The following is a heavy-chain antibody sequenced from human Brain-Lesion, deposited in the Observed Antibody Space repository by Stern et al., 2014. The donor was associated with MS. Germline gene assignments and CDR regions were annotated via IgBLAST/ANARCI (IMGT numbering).Heavy chain of an antibody. D-gene: IGHD4-17*01. V-gene: IGHV1-69*14. CDR3: ARGLTTVTIRWFVP. CDR1: GGNFSSYA. J-gene: IGHJ5*02. CDR2: INPIFGTA. Sequence: VQLVQSGAEVKKPGSSVKVSCKASGGNFSSYAISWVRQAPGQGLEWMGGINPIFGTANYAQKFQGRVTIAADKSTNTAYMELSSLRSEDTAVYYCARGLTTVTIRWFVPWGQGTLVTVSS.